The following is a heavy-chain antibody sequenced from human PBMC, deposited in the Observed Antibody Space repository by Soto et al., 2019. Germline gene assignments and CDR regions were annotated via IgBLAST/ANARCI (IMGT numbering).Heavy chain of an antibody. CDR3: ARELNTESSAYYSFAF. J-gene: IGHJ4*02. V-gene: IGHV1-18*01. CDR2: VSTNDDRT. D-gene: IGHD3-22*01. CDR1: GYTFTAYG. Sequence: QVQMVQSGPEVKMPGASVKVSCKTSGYTFTAYGLAWLRQAPGQRPEGMGWVSTNDDRTTYARKFQGRVTMTTDRSTTTTSMELRSLGTDDTAVYYCARELNTESSAYYSFAFWGQGTLVTVSS.